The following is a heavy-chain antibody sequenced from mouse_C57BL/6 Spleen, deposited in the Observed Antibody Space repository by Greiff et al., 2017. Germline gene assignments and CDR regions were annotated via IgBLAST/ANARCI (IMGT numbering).Heavy chain of an antibody. J-gene: IGHJ2*01. V-gene: IGHV1-80*01. CDR2: IYPGDGDT. D-gene: IGHD1-1*01. Sequence: QVQLQQSGAELVKPGASVKISCKASGYAFSSYWMNWVKQRPGKGLEWIGQIYPGDGDTNYNGKFKGKATRTADKSSSTAYMQLSSLTSEDSAVDFCARAHYYGSSLYFDYWGQGTTLTVAS. CDR1: GYAFSSYW. CDR3: ARAHYYGSSLYFDY.